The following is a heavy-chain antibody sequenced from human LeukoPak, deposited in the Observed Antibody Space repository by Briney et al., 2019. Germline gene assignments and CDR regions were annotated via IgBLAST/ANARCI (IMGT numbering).Heavy chain of an antibody. CDR2: INPSGGST. Sequence: GASVKVSCKASGYTFTSYYMHWVRQAPGQGLEWMGIINPSGGSTSYAQKFQGRVTMTGDTSTSTVYMELSSLRSEDTAVYYCARGSRHYYDSSGSFDYWGQGTLVTVSS. V-gene: IGHV1-46*01. CDR1: GYTFTSYY. D-gene: IGHD3-22*01. J-gene: IGHJ4*02. CDR3: ARGSRHYYDSSGSFDY.